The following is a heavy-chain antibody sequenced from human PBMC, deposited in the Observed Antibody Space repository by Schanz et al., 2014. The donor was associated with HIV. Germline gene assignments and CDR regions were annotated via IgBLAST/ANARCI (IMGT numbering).Heavy chain of an antibody. D-gene: IGHD4-17*01. V-gene: IGHV3-7*03. CDR1: GFTFSDCW. CDR2: IKGDGTEK. CDR3: AKVTPLRCLDY. Sequence: EVHLVESGGGMVQPGGSLTLSCAASGFTFSDCWMAWVRQAPGKGLEWVANIKGDGTEKNLVDSVKGRFTISRDNSRNTLYLQMNSLRAEDTAVYYCAKVTPLRCLDYWGQGTLVTVSS. J-gene: IGHJ4*02.